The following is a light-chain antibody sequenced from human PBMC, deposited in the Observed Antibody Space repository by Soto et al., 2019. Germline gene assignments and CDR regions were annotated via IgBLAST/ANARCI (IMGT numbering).Light chain of an antibody. V-gene: IGKV3-15*01. J-gene: IGKJ4*01. CDR2: GAS. Sequence: EIVMTQSPATLSVSPGERATLSCRASQGVGYTLAWYQQKPGQTPRLLIYGASTRATGIPARFSGSGSGTEFTLTINNLQSEDFAVYYCQHYNSWPLIFGGGTKVDIK. CDR1: QGVGYT. CDR3: QHYNSWPLI.